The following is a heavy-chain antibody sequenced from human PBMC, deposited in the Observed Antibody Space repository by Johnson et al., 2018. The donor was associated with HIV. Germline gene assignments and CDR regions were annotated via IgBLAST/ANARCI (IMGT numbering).Heavy chain of an antibody. J-gene: IGHJ3*02. CDR1: RFTFDNYA. V-gene: IGHV3-20*04. Sequence: VQLVESGGGVVRPGGSLRLSCVASRFTFDNYAMNWVRQVPGKGLEWVSGINWNGGNTDYADSVEGRFTISRDNTKNSLYLQMNSLRAEDTALYYCARATHYYDSSGYYIDAFDIWGQGTMVTVSS. CDR3: ARATHYYDSSGYYIDAFDI. D-gene: IGHD3-22*01. CDR2: INWNGGNT.